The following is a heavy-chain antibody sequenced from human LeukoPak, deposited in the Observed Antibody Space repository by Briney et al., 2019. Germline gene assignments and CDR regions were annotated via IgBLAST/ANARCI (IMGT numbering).Heavy chain of an antibody. CDR3: ARERIFYYFDY. D-gene: IGHD3-3*02. J-gene: IGHJ4*02. V-gene: IGHV3-21*01. CDR1: GFTFNDYT. CDR2: ITGDCNYI. Sequence: GGSLRLSCAASGFTFNDYTMTWVRQAPGKGLEWVSSITGDCNYIFYADSVKGRFTISRDNAQNSLFLELNSLRGEDTAVYYCARERIFYYFDYWGQGALVTVSS.